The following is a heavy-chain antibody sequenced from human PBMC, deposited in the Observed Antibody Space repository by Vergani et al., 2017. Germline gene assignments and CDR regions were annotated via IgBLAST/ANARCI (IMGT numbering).Heavy chain of an antibody. V-gene: IGHV4-34*01. CDR3: ATSDADVWYLHTFY. Sequence: QVRLQQWGAGLLKPSETLSLSCAVSGGYSSGFFWSWIRQSPGGGLVWIGDISHRGSTNYNPSLESRVTISIDTCKNQFSLQLTSVTAADTAVYYCATSDADVWYLHTFYLGQRTLVTVSS. CDR1: GGYSSGFF. D-gene: IGHD2-15*01. J-gene: IGHJ4*02. CDR2: ISHRGST.